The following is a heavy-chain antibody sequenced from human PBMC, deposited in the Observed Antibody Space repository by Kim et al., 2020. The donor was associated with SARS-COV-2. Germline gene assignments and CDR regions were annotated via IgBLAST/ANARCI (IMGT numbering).Heavy chain of an antibody. J-gene: IGHJ1*01. CDR3: AKDYQYSSSWNYYYDSRTVGC. CDR2: ISYDGSNK. D-gene: IGHD3-22*01. Sequence: GGSLRLSCAASGFTFSSYGMHWVRQAPGKGLEWVAVISYDGSNKYYADSVKGRFTISRDNSKNTLYLQMNSLRAEDTAVYYCAKDYQYSSSWNYYYDSRTVGCWAQGTLVTVS. CDR1: GFTFSSYG. V-gene: IGHV3-30*18.